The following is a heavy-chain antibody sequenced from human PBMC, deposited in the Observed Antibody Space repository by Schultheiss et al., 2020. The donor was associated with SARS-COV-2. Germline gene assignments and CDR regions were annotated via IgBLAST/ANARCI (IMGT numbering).Heavy chain of an antibody. CDR2: IIPIFSTA. Sequence: SCKASGGTFSSYAISWVRQAPGQGLEWMGGIIPIFSTANYAQKFQGRVTITADESTSTAYMELSSLRSEDTAVYYCARDRYDFWSGYVSYWYFDLWGRGTLVTVSS. D-gene: IGHD3-3*01. CDR1: GGTFSSYA. CDR3: ARDRYDFWSGYVSYWYFDL. V-gene: IGHV1-69*01. J-gene: IGHJ2*01.